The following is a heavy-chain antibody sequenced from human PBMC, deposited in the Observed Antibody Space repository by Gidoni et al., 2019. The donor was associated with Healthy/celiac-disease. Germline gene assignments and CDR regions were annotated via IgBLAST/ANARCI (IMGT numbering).Heavy chain of an antibody. Sequence: NTLKESGPTLVKPTQTLTLTCTFSGFPLSTSGVGVGWIRQPPGKALEWLALIYWDDDKRYSPSLKSRLPITKDTSKNQVVLTMTNMDPVDTATYYCAHRTASSSWYESAFDIWGQGTMVTVSS. V-gene: IGHV2-5*02. CDR2: IYWDDDK. CDR1: GFPLSTSGVG. J-gene: IGHJ3*02. CDR3: AHRTASSSWYESAFDI. D-gene: IGHD6-13*01.